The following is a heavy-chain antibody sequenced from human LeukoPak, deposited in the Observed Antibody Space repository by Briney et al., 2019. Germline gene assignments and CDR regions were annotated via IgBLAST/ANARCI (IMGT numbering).Heavy chain of an antibody. J-gene: IGHJ4*02. CDR3: ARDRGYSGSYQDY. CDR1: GYTFTGYY. CDR2: INPNSGGT. D-gene: IGHD1-26*01. Sequence: GASVKVSCKASGYTFTGYYMHWVRQAPGQGLEWMGWINPNSGGTNYAQKFQGRVTMTTDTSTSTAYMELRSLRSDDTAVYYCARDRGYSGSYQDYWGQGTLVTVSS. V-gene: IGHV1-2*02.